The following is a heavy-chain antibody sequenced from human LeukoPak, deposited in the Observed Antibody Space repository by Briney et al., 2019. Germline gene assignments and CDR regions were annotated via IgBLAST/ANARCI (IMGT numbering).Heavy chain of an antibody. CDR1: GFTFSSYA. J-gene: IGHJ4*02. V-gene: IGHV3-30-3*01. D-gene: IGHD1-14*01. CDR2: ISYDGSNK. Sequence: GGSLRLSCAASGFTFSSYAMHWVRQAPGKGLEWVAVISYDGSNKYYADSVKGRFTISRDNSKNTLYLQMNSLRADDTAVYYCASTPAASGYWGQGTLVTVSS. CDR3: ASTPAASGY.